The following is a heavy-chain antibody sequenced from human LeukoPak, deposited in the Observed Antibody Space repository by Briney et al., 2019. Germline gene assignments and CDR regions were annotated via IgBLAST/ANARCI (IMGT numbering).Heavy chain of an antibody. CDR2: ISGSGAST. Sequence: GGSLRLSCAASGFTFSSFALSWVRQAPGKGLEWVSAISGSGASTYYADSVKGRFTISRDNSKNTLYLQMNSLRAEDTAVYYCAKVRDSSGYYEGNFDFWGQRTLVTVSS. J-gene: IGHJ4*02. V-gene: IGHV3-23*01. CDR3: AKVRDSSGYYEGNFDF. CDR1: GFTFSSFA. D-gene: IGHD3-22*01.